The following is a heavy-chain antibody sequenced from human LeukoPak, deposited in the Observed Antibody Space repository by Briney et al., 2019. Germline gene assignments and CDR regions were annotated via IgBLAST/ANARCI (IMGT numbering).Heavy chain of an antibody. CDR2: IYTSGST. V-gene: IGHV4-4*07. CDR1: GGSISSYY. J-gene: IGHJ4*02. CDR3: ARDWHSSGWYDY. Sequence: SETLSLTCTVSGGSISSYYWSWIRQPAGKGLEWIGRIYTSGSTNYNPSLKSRVTLSVDTSKNQFSLKLSSVTAADTAVYYCARDWHSSGWYDYWGQGTLVTVSS. D-gene: IGHD6-19*01.